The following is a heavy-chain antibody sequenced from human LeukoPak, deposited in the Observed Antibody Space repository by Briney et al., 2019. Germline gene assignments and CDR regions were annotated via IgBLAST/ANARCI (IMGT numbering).Heavy chain of an antibody. J-gene: IGHJ2*01. CDR1: GGSFSGYY. D-gene: IGHD3-10*01. CDR3: VRGARGFHWYFDL. Sequence: SETLSLTCAVYGGSFSGYYWSWIRQPPGKGLEWIGEIDHSGSTNYDPSLKSRVTISVDTSKNQISLKLSSVTAADTAVYYCVRGARGFHWYFDLWGRGTLVTVSS. V-gene: IGHV4-34*01. CDR2: IDHSGST.